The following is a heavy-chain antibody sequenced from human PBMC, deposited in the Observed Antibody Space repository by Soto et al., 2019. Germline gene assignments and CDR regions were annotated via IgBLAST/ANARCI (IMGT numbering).Heavy chain of an antibody. CDR3: ARPIEGGSSGYYH. J-gene: IGHJ5*02. V-gene: IGHV4-39*01. CDR2: FYYSGST. CDR1: GGSISSSNYY. Sequence: QLQLQESGPGLVKPSETLSLTCTVSGGSISSSNYYWAWIRQPPGKGLEWIGSFYYSGSTYYKPSLKSRVSISLDTSKNQFSLKLSSVTAADTAVYYCARPIEGGSSGYYHWGQGTLVTVSS. D-gene: IGHD3-22*01.